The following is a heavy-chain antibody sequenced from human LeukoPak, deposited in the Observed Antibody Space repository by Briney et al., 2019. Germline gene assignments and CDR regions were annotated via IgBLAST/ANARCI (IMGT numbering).Heavy chain of an antibody. CDR3: ARDPSIAVAGAPLLYGMDV. Sequence: QPGGSLRLSCAASGFTFSSYWMSWVRQAPGKGLEWVANIKQDGSEKYYVDSVKGRFTISRDNAKNSLYLQMNSLRAEDTAVHYCARDPSIAVAGAPLLYGMDVWGQGTTVTVSS. J-gene: IGHJ6*02. CDR1: GFTFSSYW. V-gene: IGHV3-7*01. D-gene: IGHD6-19*01. CDR2: IKQDGSEK.